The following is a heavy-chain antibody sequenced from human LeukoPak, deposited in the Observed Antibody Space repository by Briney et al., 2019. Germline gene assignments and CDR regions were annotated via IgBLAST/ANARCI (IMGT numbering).Heavy chain of an antibody. J-gene: IGHJ4*02. V-gene: IGHV4-31*01. Sequence: PSQTLSLTCTVSGDSISSGGNYWSWIRQRPGQGLEWIGCIYHSGNTYYNPSLKSQLTMSVDTSKNQFSLKLSSVTAADTAVYYCARDVLRYYFDSWGQGTLVTVSS. CDR1: GDSISSGGNY. CDR3: ARDVLRYYFDS. CDR2: IYHSGNT. D-gene: IGHD2-8*02.